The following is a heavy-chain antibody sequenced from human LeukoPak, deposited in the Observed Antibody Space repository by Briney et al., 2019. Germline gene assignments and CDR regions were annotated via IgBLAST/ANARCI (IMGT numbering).Heavy chain of an antibody. D-gene: IGHD3-22*01. CDR1: GFTFSSYA. J-gene: IGHJ4*02. V-gene: IGHV3-23*01. CDR3: AKAGVNGYYYDSSGYYSYYFDY. CDR2: ISGSGGST. Sequence: GGSLSLSCAASGFTFSSYAMSWVRQAPGKGLEWVSAISGSGGSTYYADSVKGRFTISRDNSKNTLYLQMNSLRAEDTAVYYCAKAGVNGYYYDSSGYYSYYFDYWGQGTLVTVSS.